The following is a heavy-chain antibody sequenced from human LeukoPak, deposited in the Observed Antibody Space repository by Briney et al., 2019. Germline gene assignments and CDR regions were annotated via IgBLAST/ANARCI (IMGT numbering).Heavy chain of an antibody. Sequence: SETLSLTCTVSGGSISGYYWSWIRQPPGKGLEWIGYIYTSGSTSYNPSLKSRVTISVDTSKNQFSLKVSSVTAADTAVYYCARVPRSAYDAFDIWGQGTVVTVSS. D-gene: IGHD4-17*01. V-gene: IGHV4-4*09. CDR2: IYTSGST. J-gene: IGHJ3*02. CDR3: ARVPRSAYDAFDI. CDR1: GGSISGYY.